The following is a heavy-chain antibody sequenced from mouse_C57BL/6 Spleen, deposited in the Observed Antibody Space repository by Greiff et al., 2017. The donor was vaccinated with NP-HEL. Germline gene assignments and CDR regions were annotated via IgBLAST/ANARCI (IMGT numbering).Heavy chain of an antibody. Sequence: VQLQQSGADLAKPGASVKLSCKASGYTFTSYWMHWVKQRPGQGLEWIGYINPSSGYKKYKQKFKDKGTMTADKSTSTAYLQMSSLTYEDSAVYKCARSHGSSDDLYYWGQGTTLTVSS. CDR1: GYTFTSYW. J-gene: IGHJ2*01. CDR3: ARSHGSSDDLYY. V-gene: IGHV1-7*01. D-gene: IGHD1-1*01. CDR2: INPSSGYK.